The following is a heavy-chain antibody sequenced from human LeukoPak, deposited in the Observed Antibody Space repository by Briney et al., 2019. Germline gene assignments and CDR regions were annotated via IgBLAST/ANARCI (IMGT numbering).Heavy chain of an antibody. D-gene: IGHD6-13*01. J-gene: IGHJ4*02. Sequence: GGSLRLSCAASGFTFSSYGMSWVRQIPGKGLEWVSAISGSDDGTYYADSVKGRFTISRDNAKSSLYLQMNSLRAEDTAVYYCARDGSSWEDYWGQGTLVTVSS. CDR1: GFTFSSYG. CDR3: ARDGSSWEDY. V-gene: IGHV3-23*01. CDR2: ISGSDDGT.